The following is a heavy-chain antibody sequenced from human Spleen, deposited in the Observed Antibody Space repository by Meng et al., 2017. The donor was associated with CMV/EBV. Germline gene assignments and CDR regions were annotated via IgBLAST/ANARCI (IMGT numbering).Heavy chain of an antibody. CDR1: YTFTSYG. D-gene: IGHD3-22*01. CDR3: ARVYYYDSSAYYLNWFDP. J-gene: IGHJ5*02. CDR2: ISPYNAYA. Sequence: YTFTSYGITWGRQDPGQGLEWMGWISPYNAYAKYAQKIQGRVTMTTDTSTSTAYMELRSLRSDDTAVYYCARVYYYDSSAYYLNWFDPWGQGTLVTVSS. V-gene: IGHV1-18*01.